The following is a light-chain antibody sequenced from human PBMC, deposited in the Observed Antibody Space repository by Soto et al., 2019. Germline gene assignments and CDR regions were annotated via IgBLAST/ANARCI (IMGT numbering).Light chain of an antibody. J-gene: IGLJ2*01. CDR3: GSWDSSLSAVV. CDR1: SSNIGRNY. V-gene: IGLV1-51*02. Sequence: SVLTQPPSVSAAPGQKVTISCSGSSSNIGRNYVSWYQQLPGTAPKLLIYEYDKRPSGIPDRFSGSNSGTSATLGITGLQTGDEADYYCGSWDSSLSAVVFGGGTKLTVL. CDR2: EYD.